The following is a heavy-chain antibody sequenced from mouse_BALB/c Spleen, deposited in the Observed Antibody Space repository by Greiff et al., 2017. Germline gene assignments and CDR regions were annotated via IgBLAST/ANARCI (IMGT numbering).Heavy chain of an antibody. D-gene: IGHD2-10*02. V-gene: IGHV5-12-2*01. CDR2: ISNGGGST. J-gene: IGHJ4*01. CDR3: ARHGGYGTYYAMDY. CDR1: GFTFSSYT. Sequence: DVMLVESGGGLVQPGGSLKLSCAASGFTFSSYTMSWVRQTPEKRLEWVAYISNGGGSTYYPDTVKGRFTISRDNAKNTLYLQMSSLKSEDTAMYYCARHGGYGTYYAMDYWGQGTSVTVSS.